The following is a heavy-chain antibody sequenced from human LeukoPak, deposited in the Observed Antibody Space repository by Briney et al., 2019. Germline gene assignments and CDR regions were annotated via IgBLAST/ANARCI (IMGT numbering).Heavy chain of an antibody. D-gene: IGHD1-14*01. CDR3: ARENRDV. CDR2: ISYDGSNK. V-gene: IGHV3-30*04. Sequence: PGRSLRLSCAASGFTFSSYAMHWVRQAPGKGLEWVAVISYDGSNKYYADSVKGRFTISRDNSKNTLYLQMNSLRAEDTAVYYCARENRDVWGKGTTVTVSS. J-gene: IGHJ6*04. CDR1: GFTFSSYA.